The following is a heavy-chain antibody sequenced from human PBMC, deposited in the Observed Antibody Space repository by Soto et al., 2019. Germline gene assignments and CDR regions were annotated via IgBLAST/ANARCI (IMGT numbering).Heavy chain of an antibody. CDR2: IWYDGSNK. D-gene: IGHD3-22*01. V-gene: IGHV3-33*01. J-gene: IGHJ6*02. Sequence: PGGSLRLSCAASGFTFSSYGMHWVRQAPGKGLEWVAVIWYDGSNKYYADSVKGRFTISRDNSKNTLYLQMNSLRAEDTAVYYCSRDLNYYDSRRGMDVWGQGTTVTVSS. CDR3: SRDLNYYDSRRGMDV. CDR1: GFTFSSYG.